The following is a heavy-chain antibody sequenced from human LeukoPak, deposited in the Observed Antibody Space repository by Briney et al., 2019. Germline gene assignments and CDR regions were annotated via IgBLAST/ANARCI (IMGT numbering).Heavy chain of an antibody. J-gene: IGHJ6*02. V-gene: IGHV3-30*03. CDR1: GFTFSSYA. CDR2: ISNDGSNK. D-gene: IGHD6-13*01. CDR3: SGCSSWYFSYYYGMDV. Sequence: GGSLRLSCAASGFTFSSYAMSWVRQAPGKGLEWVAVISNDGSNKYYADSVKGRFTISRDNSKNTLYLQMNSLRAEDTAVYYCSGCSSWYFSYYYGMDVWGQGTTVTVSS.